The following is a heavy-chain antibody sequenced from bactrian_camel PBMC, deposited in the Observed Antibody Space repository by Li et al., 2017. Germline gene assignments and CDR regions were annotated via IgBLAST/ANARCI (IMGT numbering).Heavy chain of an antibody. CDR1: GMSASSMC. Sequence: HVQLVESGGGSVQVGGSLNLSCAATGMSASSMCMAWIRQVPGKERERVASIALDGRTTYADSVKGRFTMSQDNDKNTLYLQMDSLKPEDTAMYYCVARVCGGNWQQSEADFGYRGQGTQVTVS. D-gene: IGHD7*01. CDR3: VARVCGGNWQQSEADFGY. J-gene: IGHJ6*01. V-gene: IGHV3S53*01. CDR2: IALDGRT.